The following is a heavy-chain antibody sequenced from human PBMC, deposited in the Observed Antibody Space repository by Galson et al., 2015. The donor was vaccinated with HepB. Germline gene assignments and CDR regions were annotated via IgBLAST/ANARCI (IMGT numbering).Heavy chain of an antibody. CDR2: IIPIFGIA. CDR1: GGTFSSYA. V-gene: IGHV1-69*13. D-gene: IGHD2-2*01. Sequence: SVKVSCKASGGTFSSYAISWVRQAPGQGLEWMGGIIPIFGIANYAQKFQGRVTITADESTSTAYMELSSLRSEDTAVYYCARGSTSLISDGMDVWGQGTTVTVSS. CDR3: ARGSTSLISDGMDV. J-gene: IGHJ6*02.